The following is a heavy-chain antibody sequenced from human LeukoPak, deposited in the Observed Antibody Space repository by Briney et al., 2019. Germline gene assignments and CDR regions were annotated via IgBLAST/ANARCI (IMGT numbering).Heavy chain of an antibody. J-gene: IGHJ4*02. CDR2: ISSNGGST. D-gene: IGHD6-19*01. V-gene: IGHV3-64*01. CDR3: ASLSKGGWYDY. Sequence: GGSLRLSCAASGFTFSSYAMHWVRQAPGKGLEYVSAISSNGGSTYYANSVKGRFTISRDNSKNTLYLQMGSLRAEDMAVYYCASLSKGGWYDYWGQGTLDTVSS. CDR1: GFTFSSYA.